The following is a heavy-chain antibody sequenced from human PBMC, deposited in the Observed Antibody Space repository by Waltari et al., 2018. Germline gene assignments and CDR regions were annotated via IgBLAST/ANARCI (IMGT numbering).Heavy chain of an antibody. J-gene: IGHJ4*02. CDR2: INHSGST. CDR3: ARGPSRVVVAATPALDY. CDR1: GGSFRGYY. Sequence: QVQLQQWGAGLLKPSETLSLTCAVYGGSFRGYYWSWIRQPPGKGLEWIGEINHSGSTNYNPSLKSRVTISVDTSKNQFSLKLSSVTAADTAVYYCARGPSRVVVAATPALDYWGQGTLVTVSS. V-gene: IGHV4-34*01. D-gene: IGHD2-15*01.